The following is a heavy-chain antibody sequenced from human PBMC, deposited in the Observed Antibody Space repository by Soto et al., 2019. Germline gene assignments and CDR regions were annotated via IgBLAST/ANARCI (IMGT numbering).Heavy chain of an antibody. CDR1: GFTSSDHY. D-gene: IGHD5-12*01. V-gene: IGHV3-72*01. J-gene: IGHJ4*02. Sequence: EMQVVESGGGLVQPGGSLRLSCAASGFTSSDHYLDWVRQAPGKGLEWVARSRDKIRRYTTEYAASVRGRFVISRDESRNSVYLQMSSLKTEDTAVYYCTSSTYGYGNFEYWGLGTLVTVSS. CDR3: TSSTYGYGNFEY. CDR2: SRDKIRRYTT.